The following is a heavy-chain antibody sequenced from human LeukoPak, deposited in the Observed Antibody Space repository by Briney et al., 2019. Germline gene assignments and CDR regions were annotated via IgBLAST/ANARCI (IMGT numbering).Heavy chain of an antibody. D-gene: IGHD1-26*01. CDR2: MNPNSGNT. J-gene: IGHJ4*02. Sequence: GASVKVSCKASGYTFTSYDINWVRQATGQGLEWMGWMNPNSGNTGYAQKFQGRVTMTKNTSISTAYMELSSLRSEDTAVYYCARVIVGAEYYFDYWGQGTLVTVSS. CDR3: ARVIVGAEYYFDY. CDR1: GYTFTSYD. V-gene: IGHV1-8*01.